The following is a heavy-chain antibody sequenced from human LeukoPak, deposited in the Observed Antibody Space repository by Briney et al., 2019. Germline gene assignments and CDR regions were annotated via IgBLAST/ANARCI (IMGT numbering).Heavy chain of an antibody. J-gene: IGHJ4*02. CDR1: GGSISSYY. Sequence: SETLSLTCTVSGGSISSYYWSWIRQPPGKGLEWIGEINHSGSTNYNPSLKSRVTISVDTSKNQFSLKLSSVTAADTAVYYCARGRGYSYGFGYWGQGTLVTVSS. V-gene: IGHV4-34*01. D-gene: IGHD5-18*01. CDR2: INHSGST. CDR3: ARGRGYSYGFGY.